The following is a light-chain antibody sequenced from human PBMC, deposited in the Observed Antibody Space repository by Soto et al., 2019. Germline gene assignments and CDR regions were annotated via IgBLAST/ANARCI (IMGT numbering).Light chain of an antibody. V-gene: IGKV4-1*01. CDR1: QSLFYSPTNQNY. CDR2: WAS. J-gene: IGKJ2*01. CDR3: QQYFTTPMFT. Sequence: VMTQSPDSLAVSLGERATINCKSSQSLFYSPTNQNYLAWYQQKPGQPPKLLIYWASTRESGVPDRFTGSGSGTDFTLTIRSLQAEDVAIYYCQQYFTTPMFTFGQGTKLEIK.